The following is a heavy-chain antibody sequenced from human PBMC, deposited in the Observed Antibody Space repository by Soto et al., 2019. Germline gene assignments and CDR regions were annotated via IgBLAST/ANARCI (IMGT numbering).Heavy chain of an antibody. CDR2: LSYDVGDK. Sequence: WGSLRLSCAASGFTFSNYGMHWVRQAPGKGLEWVAVLSYDVGDKYFADSVKGRFTISRDNSKNTLFLQMNSLRPEDSAVYYCAKDHSIAAADSFCECWGHGTMVSVSA. CDR1: GFTFSNYG. D-gene: IGHD6-13*01. V-gene: IGHV3-30*18. CDR3: AKDHSIAAADSFCEC. J-gene: IGHJ4*01.